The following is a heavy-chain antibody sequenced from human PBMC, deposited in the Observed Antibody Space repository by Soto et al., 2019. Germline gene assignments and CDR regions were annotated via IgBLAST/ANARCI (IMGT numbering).Heavy chain of an antibody. CDR3: ARRITSSTGWDY. Sequence: GESLKISCKGSGYMFTSYWIGWVRQMPGKGLEWMGIIHGGDSNTRYSPSFDGQVTISTDKSINTAYLQWSSLKASDTAMYYCARRITSSTGWDYVGQGTLVTVSS. V-gene: IGHV5-51*01. CDR1: GYMFTSYW. CDR2: IHGGDSNT. J-gene: IGHJ4*02. D-gene: IGHD6-19*01.